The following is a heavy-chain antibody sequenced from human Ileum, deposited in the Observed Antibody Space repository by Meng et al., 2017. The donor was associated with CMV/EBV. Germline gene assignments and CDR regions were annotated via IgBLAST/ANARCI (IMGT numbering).Heavy chain of an antibody. CDR1: GFRFTSYA. D-gene: IGHD6-13*01. V-gene: IGHV3-23*01. CDR2: ISAGGGST. CDR3: AKQGLAIAAAGTFDY. J-gene: IGHJ4*02. Sequence: GGSLRLSCVASGFRFTSYAISWVRQAPGKGLEWVSYISAGGGSTDYGNSVKGRFTIYRDNSKNTVFLQMNSLRAEDTAVYYCAKQGLAIAAAGTFDYCGQAIL.